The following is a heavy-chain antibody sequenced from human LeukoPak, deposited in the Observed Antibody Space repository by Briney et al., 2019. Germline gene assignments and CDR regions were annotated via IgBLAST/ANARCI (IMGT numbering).Heavy chain of an antibody. V-gene: IGHV6-1*01. CDR3: ASDLDGYISSRGYFDY. Sequence: SQTLSLTCAISGDSVSTYSATWNWIRQSPSRGLEWLGRTYYRSKWYNDYAVSMKSRIIINPDTSKNQFSLQLNSVTPEDTAVYYCASDLDGYISSRGYFDYWGQGTLVTVSS. CDR2: TYYRSKWYN. D-gene: IGHD6-13*01. J-gene: IGHJ4*02. CDR1: GDSVSTYSAT.